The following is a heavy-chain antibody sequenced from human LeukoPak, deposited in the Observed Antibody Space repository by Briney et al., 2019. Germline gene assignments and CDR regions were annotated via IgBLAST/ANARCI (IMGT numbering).Heavy chain of an antibody. CDR2: IYYSGST. CDR1: GGSISSGGYY. CDR3: ARDGVTTSSQAFDY. J-gene: IGHJ4*02. D-gene: IGHD4-17*01. V-gene: IGHV4-31*03. Sequence: SQTLSLTCTVSGGSISSGGYYWSWIRQHPGKGLEWIGYIYYSGSTYYNPSLKSRVTISVDTSKNQFSLKLSSVTAADPAVYYCARDGVTTSSQAFDYWGQGTLVTVSS.